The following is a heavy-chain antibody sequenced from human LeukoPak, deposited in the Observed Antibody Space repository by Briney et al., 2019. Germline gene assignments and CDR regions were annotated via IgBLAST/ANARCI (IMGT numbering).Heavy chain of an antibody. CDR1: GFTVSDNY. D-gene: IGHD4-23*01. CDR3: ARAAGGGGNRFDY. V-gene: IGHV3-53*01. CDR2: IYSGGST. Sequence: PWGSLRLSCAASGFTVSDNYMSWVRQAPGKGLEWVSVIYSGGSTYYADSVKGRFSISRDNSKNTLYLQMNSLRAEDTAVYYCARAAGGGGNRFDYWGQGTLVTVSS. J-gene: IGHJ4*02.